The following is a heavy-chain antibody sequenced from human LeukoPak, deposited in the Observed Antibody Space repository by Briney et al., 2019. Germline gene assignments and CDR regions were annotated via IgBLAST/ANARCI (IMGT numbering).Heavy chain of an antibody. Sequence: GGSLRLSCAASGFTFSHYSMNWVRQAPGKGLEWVSSISSSSYIYYAHSVRGRFTSSRDNAKNSLYLQMNSLRAEDTAVYYCARANDNYYYYYMDVWGKGTTVTISS. CDR3: ARANDNYYYYYMDV. V-gene: IGHV3-21*01. CDR1: GFTFSHYS. CDR2: ISSSSYI. D-gene: IGHD3-10*01. J-gene: IGHJ6*03.